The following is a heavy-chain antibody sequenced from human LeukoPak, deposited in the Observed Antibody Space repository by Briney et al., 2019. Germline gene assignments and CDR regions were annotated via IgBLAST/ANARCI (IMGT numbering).Heavy chain of an antibody. CDR3: ARIVDTSEYYFDY. J-gene: IGHJ4*02. D-gene: IGHD5-18*01. Sequence: SETLSLTCAVYGGSFSGYYWSWIRQPPGKGLEWIGRIYTSGSTNYNPSLKSRVTMSVDTSKNQFSLKLSSVTAADTAVYYCARIVDTSEYYFDYWGQGTLVTVSS. CDR1: GGSFSGYY. CDR2: IYTSGST. V-gene: IGHV4-59*10.